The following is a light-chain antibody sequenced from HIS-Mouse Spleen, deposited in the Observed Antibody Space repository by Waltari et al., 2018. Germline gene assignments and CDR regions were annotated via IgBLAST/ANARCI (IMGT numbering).Light chain of an antibody. Sequence: DIQLTQSPSFLSASVGDRVTITCRASQGISRYLAWYQQKTGKAPKLLIYAASTLQSGVPSRFRGSRSGTEFTLTISSLQPEDFATYYCQQLNSYPPTFGQGTKVEIK. J-gene: IGKJ1*01. CDR1: QGISRY. CDR2: AAS. CDR3: QQLNSYPPT. V-gene: IGKV1-9*01.